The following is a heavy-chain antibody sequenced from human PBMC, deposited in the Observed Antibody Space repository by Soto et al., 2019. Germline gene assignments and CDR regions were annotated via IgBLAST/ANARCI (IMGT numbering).Heavy chain of an antibody. CDR2: IKEDGNEK. Sequence: GVLRLSCAASGFTFSSYWMSWVRQAPGKGLEWVANIKEDGNEKYYVDSVKGRFTISRDNAKNSLYLQMNSLRAEDTAVYYCARDLGGAIDYWGQGTLVTVSS. CDR3: ARDLGGAIDY. V-gene: IGHV3-7*01. J-gene: IGHJ4*02. CDR1: GFTFSSYW. D-gene: IGHD3-16*01.